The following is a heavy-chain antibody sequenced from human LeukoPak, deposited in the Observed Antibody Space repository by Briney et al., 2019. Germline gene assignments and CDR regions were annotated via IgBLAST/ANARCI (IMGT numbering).Heavy chain of an antibody. J-gene: IGHJ4*02. CDR1: GGTFSSYA. Sequence: ASVKVSCKASGGTFSSYAISWVRQAPGQGLEWMGGIIPIFGTANYAQKFQGTVTITADESTSTASMELSRPRSVDTAGDDCARVRSSGYDFDYWGQGTLVTVSS. CDR3: ARVRSSGYDFDY. CDR2: IIPIFGTA. D-gene: IGHD3-22*01. V-gene: IGHV1-69*13.